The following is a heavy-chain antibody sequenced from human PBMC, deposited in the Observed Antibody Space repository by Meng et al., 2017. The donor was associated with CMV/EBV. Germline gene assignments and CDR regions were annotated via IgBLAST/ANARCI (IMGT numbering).Heavy chain of an antibody. Sequence: SETLSLTCTVSGGSISSSSYYWGWIRQPPRKGLEWIGSINYSGRTYYNPSLKSRVTISVDTSKNQVSLKLSSVTAADTAVYYCARSCEFWSGYYFDYWGQGTLVTVSS. CDR1: GGSISSSSYY. CDR2: INYSGRT. V-gene: IGHV4-39*01. J-gene: IGHJ4*02. CDR3: ARSCEFWSGYYFDY. D-gene: IGHD3-3*01.